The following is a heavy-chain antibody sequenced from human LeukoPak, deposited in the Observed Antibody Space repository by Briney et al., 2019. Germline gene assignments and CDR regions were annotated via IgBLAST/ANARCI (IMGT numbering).Heavy chain of an antibody. D-gene: IGHD3-22*01. CDR2: INWNGGST. CDR1: GFTFDDYV. V-gene: IGHV3-20*04. J-gene: IGHJ4*02. Sequence: GSLVLSCAAAGFTFDDYVLTWVRQAPGKGLEWGSVINWNGGSTCYPDPVKGRFTISRDNAKNFLYLQMNSLRAEDTALYYCARDRDSSSGYYYLFDYWGQGTLVTVSS. CDR3: ARDRDSSSGYYYLFDY.